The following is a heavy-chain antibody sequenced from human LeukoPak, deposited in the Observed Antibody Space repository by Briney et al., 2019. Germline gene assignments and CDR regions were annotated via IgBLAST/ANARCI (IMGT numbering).Heavy chain of an antibody. CDR1: GGSISSGGYY. J-gene: IGHJ6*02. CDR3: ASQGANQYYYYGMDV. Sequence: SETLSLTCTVSGGSISSGGYYWSWIHQHPGKGLEWIGYIYYSGSTYYNPSLKSRVTISVDTSKNQFSLKLSSVTAADTAVYYCASQGANQYYYYGMDVWAKGPRSPSP. CDR2: IYYSGST. V-gene: IGHV4-31*03.